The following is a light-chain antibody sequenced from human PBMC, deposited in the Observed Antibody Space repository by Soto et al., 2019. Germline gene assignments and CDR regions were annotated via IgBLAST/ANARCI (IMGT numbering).Light chain of an antibody. CDR1: QDITNH. J-gene: IGKJ1*01. CDR2: DAS. Sequence: DIQMTQSPSSLSASVGDRVTITCQASQDITNHLHWYQQKPGKAPKLLIYDASNLETGVPSRFSGSVFGTDFTFIINPPQPEDFATYFCQHCHILPWTFGQGTKVEIK. CDR3: QHCHILPWT. V-gene: IGKV1-33*01.